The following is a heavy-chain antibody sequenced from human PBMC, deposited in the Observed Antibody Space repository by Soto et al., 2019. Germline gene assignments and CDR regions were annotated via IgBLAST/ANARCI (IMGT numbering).Heavy chain of an antibody. V-gene: IGHV4-34*01. J-gene: IGHJ4*02. CDR3: ARGHSTSGYDS. CDR2: IHHSGST. CDR1: GASFSGYY. Sequence: SETLSLTCSVYGASFSGYYWSWIRQSPGKGLEWIGEIHHSGSTHYNPSLKSRLTFSIDESQSQFYMMLTSVTAADTALYFCARGHSTSGYDSWGQGSLVTAPQ. D-gene: IGHD6-6*01.